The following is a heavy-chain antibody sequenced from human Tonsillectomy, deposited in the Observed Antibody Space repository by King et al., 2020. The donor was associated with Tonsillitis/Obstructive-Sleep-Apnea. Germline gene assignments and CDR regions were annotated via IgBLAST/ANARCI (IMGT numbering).Heavy chain of an antibody. Sequence: VQLVESGGDLVQPGGSLRLSCAASGFTFSSYAMGWVRQAPGKGLDWVSIVSYSGGGAYTYYADSVRGRFTISRDNSQNTVYLQMNSLRAEDTAVYFCVKVVYFRGAHKFDNWGRGTLVIVSS. V-gene: IGHV3-23*04. D-gene: IGHD2-8*01. J-gene: IGHJ4*02. CDR3: VKVVYFRGAHKFDN. CDR2: VSYSGGGAYT. CDR1: GFTFSSYA.